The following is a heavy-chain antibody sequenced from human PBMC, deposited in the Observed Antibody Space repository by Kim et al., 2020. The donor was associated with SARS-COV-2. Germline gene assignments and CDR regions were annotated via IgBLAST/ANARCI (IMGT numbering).Heavy chain of an antibody. V-gene: IGHV3-7*01. Sequence: GGSLRLSCAASGFTFSSYWMSWVRQAPGKGLEWVANIKQDGSEKYYADSVKGRFTISRDNAKNSLYLQMNSLRAEDTAVYYCAREAQGIAVAPYYWGQGNLGTVSS. CDR2: IKQDGSEK. CDR1: GFTFSSYW. CDR3: AREAQGIAVAPYY. J-gene: IGHJ4*02. D-gene: IGHD6-19*01.